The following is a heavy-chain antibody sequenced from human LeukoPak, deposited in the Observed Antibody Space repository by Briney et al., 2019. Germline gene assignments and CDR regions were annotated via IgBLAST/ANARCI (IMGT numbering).Heavy chain of an antibody. J-gene: IGHJ4*02. Sequence: GGSLRLSCAASGFTFSSYWMHWVRQAPGKGLVWVSRINNDGTSTSYADSVKGRFTISGDNAKNTLYLQMNSLRAEDTAVYYCARGSGSYEDYWGQGTLVTVSS. V-gene: IGHV3-74*01. CDR3: ARGSGSYEDY. CDR1: GFTFSSYW. CDR2: INNDGTST. D-gene: IGHD3-10*01.